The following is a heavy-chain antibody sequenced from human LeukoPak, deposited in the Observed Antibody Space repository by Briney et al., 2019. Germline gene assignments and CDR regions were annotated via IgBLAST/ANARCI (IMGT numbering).Heavy chain of an antibody. V-gene: IGHV3-30*02. CDR1: GFTFSTYG. J-gene: IGHJ4*02. CDR3: AKGTWSGNNYYFDY. D-gene: IGHD4-23*01. Sequence: GGSLRLSCAASGFTFSTYGMHWVRQAPGKGLEWVAFIRYDGSNTYYPDSVRGRFTISRDNSKNTVHLRMNSLRPDDTAVYYCAKGTWSGNNYYFDYWGQGTLVIVSS. CDR2: IRYDGSNT.